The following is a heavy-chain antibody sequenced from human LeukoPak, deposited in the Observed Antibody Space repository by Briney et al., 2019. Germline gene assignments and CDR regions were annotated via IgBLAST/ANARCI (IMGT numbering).Heavy chain of an antibody. CDR2: ISHHGNAK. J-gene: IGHJ4*02. Sequence: GGSLRLSCAASGFAFSDVWMSWVGQAPGKGMEWVPNISHHGNAKNYVPSVSVRFTISRDNAKNSPYLQMNSLTVEDTAVYYCATSHDSAGNDCGQGTLVTVSS. CDR1: GFAFSDVW. D-gene: IGHD2-15*01. V-gene: IGHV3-7*01. CDR3: ATSHDSAGND.